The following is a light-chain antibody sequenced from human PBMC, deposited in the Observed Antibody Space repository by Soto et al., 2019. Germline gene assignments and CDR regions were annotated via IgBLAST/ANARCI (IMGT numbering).Light chain of an antibody. CDR2: EVS. Sequence: QSVLTQPASVSGSPGQSSTIYCTGTGSDVGRYNYVSWYQHHPGKAPTVMIYEVSNRPSGVSNRFFGSKSGNTASLTISGLQAEDEADYYCSSFTSTTSPWVFGGGTKLTVL. V-gene: IGLV2-14*01. J-gene: IGLJ3*02. CDR1: GSDVGRYNY. CDR3: SSFTSTTSPWV.